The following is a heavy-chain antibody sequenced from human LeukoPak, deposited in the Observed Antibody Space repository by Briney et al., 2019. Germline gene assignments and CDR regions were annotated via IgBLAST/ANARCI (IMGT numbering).Heavy chain of an antibody. CDR3: ARAAGYYRYFEY. CDR1: GGSISNTNW. V-gene: IGHV4-4*02. J-gene: IGHJ4*02. Sequence: SETLSLTCAVSGGSISNTNWWSWVRQPPGKGLEWIGEIYHSGTINYNPSLKSRVTISVDKSKNQFSLKLSSVTAADTAVYYCARAAGYYRYFEYWGQGTLVTVSS. CDR2: IYHSGTI. D-gene: IGHD3-9*01.